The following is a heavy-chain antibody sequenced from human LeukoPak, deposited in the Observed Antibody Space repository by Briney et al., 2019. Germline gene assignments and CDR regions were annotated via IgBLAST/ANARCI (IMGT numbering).Heavy chain of an antibody. CDR3: ARDGYCTNGVCYGWFDP. Sequence: GGSLRLSCAASGFTFSSYSMNWVRQAPGKGLEWVSSISSSSSYIYYADSVKGRFTISRNNAKNSLYLQMNSLRAEDTAVYYCARDGYCTNGVCYGWFDPWGQGTLVTVSS. CDR1: GFTFSSYS. V-gene: IGHV3-21*01. D-gene: IGHD2-8*01. J-gene: IGHJ5*02. CDR2: ISSSSSYI.